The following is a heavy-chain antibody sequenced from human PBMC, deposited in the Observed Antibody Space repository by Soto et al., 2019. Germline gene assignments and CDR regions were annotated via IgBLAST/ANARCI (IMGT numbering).Heavy chain of an antibody. Sequence: QVQLVQSGAEVKKPGSSVKVSCKASGGTFSSYTISWVRQAPGQGLEWMGRIIPILGIANYAQKFQGRVTITADKATSTAYMELSSLRSEDTAVYYCATLAAAGTFDLWGQGTMVTVSS. CDR2: IIPILGIA. D-gene: IGHD6-13*01. J-gene: IGHJ3*01. CDR3: ATLAAAGTFDL. CDR1: GGTFSSYT. V-gene: IGHV1-69*02.